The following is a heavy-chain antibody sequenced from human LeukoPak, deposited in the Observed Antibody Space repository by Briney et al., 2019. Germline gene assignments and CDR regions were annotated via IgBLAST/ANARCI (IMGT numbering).Heavy chain of an antibody. Sequence: SETLSLTCTVSGGSISSSGYYWGWIRQPPGKGLEWIGSIYYSGSTYYNPSLKSRVTISVDTSKNQFSLKLSSVTAADTAVYYCARHSVVRGVIRDPVYPSWFDPWGQGTLVTVSS. CDR2: IYYSGST. CDR1: GGSISSSGYY. J-gene: IGHJ5*02. CDR3: ARHSVVRGVIRDPVYPSWFDP. V-gene: IGHV4-39*01. D-gene: IGHD3-10*01.